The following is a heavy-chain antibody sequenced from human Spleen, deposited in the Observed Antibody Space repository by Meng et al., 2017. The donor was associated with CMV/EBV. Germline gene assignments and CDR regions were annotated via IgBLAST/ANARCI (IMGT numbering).Heavy chain of an antibody. J-gene: IGHJ5*02. CDR3: ARGHIGSSWFIT. D-gene: IGHD1-26*01. CDR2: IYYSGST. V-gene: IGHV4-59*12. Sequence: SETLSLTCTVSGGSISSYYWSWIRQPPGKGLEWIGYIYYSGSTNYNPSLKSRVTISVDTSKNQFSLKLSSVTAADTAVYYGARGHIGSSWFITWGQGTLVTVSS. CDR1: GGSISSYY.